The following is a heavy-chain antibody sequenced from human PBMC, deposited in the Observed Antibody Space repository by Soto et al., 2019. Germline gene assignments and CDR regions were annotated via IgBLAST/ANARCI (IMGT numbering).Heavy chain of an antibody. CDR3: ARYCCGGSCSGRRYYFDY. Sequence: PSETLSLTCTVSGGSFTSGPFYWGWIRQPPGKGLEWIGSASYSGRTYYSPSLKSRATIFVDTARNQFSLKLSSVTAADTAVYYCARYCCGGSCSGRRYYFDYWGQGTLGTGSS. CDR1: GGSFTSGPFY. CDR2: ASYSGRT. V-gene: IGHV4-39*01. D-gene: IGHD2-15*01. J-gene: IGHJ4*02.